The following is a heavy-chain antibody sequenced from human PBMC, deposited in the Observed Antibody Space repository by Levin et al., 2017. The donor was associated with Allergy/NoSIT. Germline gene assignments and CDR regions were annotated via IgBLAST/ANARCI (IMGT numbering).Heavy chain of an antibody. D-gene: IGHD6-6*01. J-gene: IGHJ5*02. Sequence: GESLKISCAASGFTFSSYSMNWVRQAPGKGLEWVSSISSSSSYIYYADSVKGRFTISRDNAKNSLYLQMNSLRAEDTAVYYCARDSTPHYSSSSSWGQGTLVTVSS. CDR3: ARDSTPHYSSSSS. CDR2: ISSSSSYI. V-gene: IGHV3-21*01. CDR1: GFTFSSYS.